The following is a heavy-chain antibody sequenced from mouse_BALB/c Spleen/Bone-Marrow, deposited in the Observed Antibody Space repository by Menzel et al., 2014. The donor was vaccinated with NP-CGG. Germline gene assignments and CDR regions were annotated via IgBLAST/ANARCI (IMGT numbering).Heavy chain of an antibody. D-gene: IGHD2-4*01. J-gene: IGHJ4*01. CDR1: GYTFTDNW. CDR2: IDISDSYT. CDR3: ARGGHDFSLDY. Sequence: VQLQQSGAELGMPGASVKMSCKASGYTFTDNWIYWVKQRPGQGLEWIGAIDISDSYTNYNQKFMGKASLTVDASSSTAYMQVSSLTSDDSAVYYCARGGHDFSLDYWGQGTSVTLSS. V-gene: IGHV1-69*01.